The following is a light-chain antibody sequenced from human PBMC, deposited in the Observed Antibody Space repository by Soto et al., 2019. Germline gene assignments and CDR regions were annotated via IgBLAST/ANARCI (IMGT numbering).Light chain of an antibody. CDR2: GAS. CDR3: QQYGSSPTWT. J-gene: IGKJ1*01. Sequence: EIVLTQSPGTLSLYPGERATLSCRASQSVSSSYLAWYQQKPGQAPRLLIYGASSRATGIPDRFSGSGSGTHFSLTISRLEPEDFAVYYCQQYGSSPTWTFGQGTKVEIK. CDR1: QSVSSSY. V-gene: IGKV3-20*01.